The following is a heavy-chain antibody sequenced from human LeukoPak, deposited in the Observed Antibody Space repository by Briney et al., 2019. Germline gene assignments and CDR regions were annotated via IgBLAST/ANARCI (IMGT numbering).Heavy chain of an antibody. CDR2: MNPNSGNT. D-gene: IGHD3-22*01. V-gene: IGHV1-8*01. Sequence: ASVKVSCEASGYTFTSYDINWVRQATGQGLEWMGWMNPNSGNTGYAQKLQGRVTMTTDTSTSTAYMELRSLRSDDTAVYYCAAREYYYDSSGYYYGGDAFDIWGQGTMVTVSS. CDR3: AAREYYYDSSGYYYGGDAFDI. CDR1: GYTFTSYD. J-gene: IGHJ3*02.